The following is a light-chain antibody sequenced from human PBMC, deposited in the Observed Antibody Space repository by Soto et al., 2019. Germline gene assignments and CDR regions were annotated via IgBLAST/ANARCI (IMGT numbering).Light chain of an antibody. CDR2: DAS. Sequence: EIVLTQSPATLSLSPGERATLSCRASQSVRSYLAWYQQKPGQAPRLLIYDASNRATGIPARFSGSGSGTDFTLTISSLEPEDCAVYYCQQRSNWPLTFGGGTKVEIK. J-gene: IGKJ4*01. CDR1: QSVRSY. V-gene: IGKV3-11*01. CDR3: QQRSNWPLT.